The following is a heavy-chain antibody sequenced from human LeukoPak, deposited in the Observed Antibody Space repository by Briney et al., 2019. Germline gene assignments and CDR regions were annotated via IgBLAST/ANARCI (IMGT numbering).Heavy chain of an antibody. J-gene: IGHJ4*02. V-gene: IGHV4-38-2*02. CDR1: GYSISSGYY. D-gene: IGHD6-19*01. CDR3: ARAGYSSGWYHPY. CDR2: LSHSGSS. Sequence: SETLSLTCTVSGYSISSGYYRDWIRQPPGKGPEWIGTLSHSGSSYYNPSLKSRVTISLDTSKNQFSLKLSSVTAADTAVYYCARAGYSSGWYHPYWGQGTLVTVSS.